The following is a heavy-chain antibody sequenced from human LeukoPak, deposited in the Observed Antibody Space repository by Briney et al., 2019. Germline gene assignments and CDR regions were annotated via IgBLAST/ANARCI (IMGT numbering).Heavy chain of an antibody. D-gene: IGHD2-8*01. CDR3: TTMEYAAFYI. V-gene: IGHV3-74*01. CDR1: GFTFSSYW. Sequence: PGGSLRLSCAASGFTFSSYWMHWVRQAPGKGLVWVSRINSDGSSTSYADSVKGRFTISRDNAKNTLYLQMNSLKTEDTAVYYCTTMEYAAFYIWGQGTMVTVSS. J-gene: IGHJ3*02. CDR2: INSDGSST.